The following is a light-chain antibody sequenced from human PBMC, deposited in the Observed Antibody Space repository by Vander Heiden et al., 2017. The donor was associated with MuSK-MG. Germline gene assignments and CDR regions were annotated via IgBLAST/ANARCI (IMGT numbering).Light chain of an antibody. CDR1: SGSIASNY. V-gene: IGLV6-57*01. J-gene: IGLJ1*01. CDR2: DDN. CDR3: PYYESRSYV. Sequence: FILPQPHSAAEPPAKTVTISCTRSSGSIASNYVQWYQQRPGSSPTTGSEDDNQRPSGVPDRFSGSIESYFNSVSPSISGVETEDGAGDYCPYYESRSYVFGGGTKVTVL.